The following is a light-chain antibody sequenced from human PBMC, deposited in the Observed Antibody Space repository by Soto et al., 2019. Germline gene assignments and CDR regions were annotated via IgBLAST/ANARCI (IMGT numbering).Light chain of an antibody. CDR3: CSYQRSASKDVV. Sequence: QSALIQPPSVSGSPGQSVTISCTGTSSDVGSYDYVSWYQQHPGTVPKPMIYNVNTRPSGVPDRFSGSKSGNTASMTISGPQDEDEAADYCCSYQRSASKDVVFGGGTQLTVL. V-gene: IGLV2-11*01. CDR1: SSDVGSYDY. J-gene: IGLJ2*01. CDR2: NVN.